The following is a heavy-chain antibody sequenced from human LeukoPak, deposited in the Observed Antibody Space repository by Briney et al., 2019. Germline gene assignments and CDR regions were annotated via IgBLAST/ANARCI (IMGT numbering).Heavy chain of an antibody. CDR2: ICYSTTT. CDR1: GDSISSTNYC. Sequence: SETLSLTCTVSGDSISSTNYCWGWLRQPPGKGLEWIGSICYSTTTYYKPSLKSRVTISVDTSKNQFSLKLTSVTAADTAVYYYGREDTLFDFWGQGTLVTVSS. V-gene: IGHV4-39*02. CDR3: GREDTLFDF. J-gene: IGHJ4*02.